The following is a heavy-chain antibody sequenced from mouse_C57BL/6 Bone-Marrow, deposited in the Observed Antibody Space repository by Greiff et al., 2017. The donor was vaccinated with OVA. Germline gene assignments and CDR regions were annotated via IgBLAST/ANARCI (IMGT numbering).Heavy chain of an antibody. CDR3: ALVREYCDV. Sequence: QVQLKQPGAELVMPGASVKLSCKASGYTFPSYWMHWVQQRPGQGLEWIGEIDPSDSYTNSNQKFKGKSTLTVDKSSSTAYMQLSSLTSEDSAVDYCALVREYCDVWGTGTTVTVSS. V-gene: IGHV1-69*01. J-gene: IGHJ1*03. CDR1: GYTFPSYW. CDR2: IDPSDSYT. D-gene: IGHD2-10*02.